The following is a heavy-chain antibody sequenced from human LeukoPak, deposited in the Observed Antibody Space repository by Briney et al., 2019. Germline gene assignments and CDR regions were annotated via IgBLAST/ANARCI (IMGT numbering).Heavy chain of an antibody. V-gene: IGHV5-51*01. J-gene: IGHJ6*03. Sequence: LGESLQISCQGSGYSFTSYWIGWVRQLPGKGLEWMGIIYPGDSDTRYSPSFQGQVTISADKSISTAYLQWSSLKASDTAMYYCARALNGYYGSLMKNYYYYYYMDVWGKGTTVTVSS. CDR3: ARALNGYYGSLMKNYYYYYYMDV. CDR1: GYSFTSYW. D-gene: IGHD3-10*01. CDR2: IYPGDSDT.